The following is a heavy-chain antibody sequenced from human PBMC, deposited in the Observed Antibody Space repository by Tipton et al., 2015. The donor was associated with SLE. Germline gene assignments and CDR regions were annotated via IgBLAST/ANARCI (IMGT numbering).Heavy chain of an antibody. D-gene: IGHD3-3*01. Sequence: SLRLSCAASGFTFSSYGMHWVRQAPGKGLEWVAFIRYDGSNKYYADSVKGRFTISRDNSKNTLYLQMNSLRAEDTAVYYCAKDVRSGSYYFDYWGQGTLVTVSS. V-gene: IGHV3-30*02. CDR3: AKDVRSGSYYFDY. CDR2: IRYDGSNK. CDR1: GFTFSSYG. J-gene: IGHJ4*02.